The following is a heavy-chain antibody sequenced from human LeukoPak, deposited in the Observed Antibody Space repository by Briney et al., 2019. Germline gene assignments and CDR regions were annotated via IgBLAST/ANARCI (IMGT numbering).Heavy chain of an antibody. D-gene: IGHD2-15*01. V-gene: IGHV3-23*01. CDR2: ITSGGVTK. CDR1: GFTFSNYA. CDR3: ARRISGAWFDP. J-gene: IGHJ5*02. Sequence: GGSLRLSCAASGFTFSNYAMSWGRQAPGKGLEWVSTITSGGVTKYYADSVKGRFTISRDNSRNTLYLQMNSLSAEDTALYYCARRISGAWFDPWGQGTLVTVSS.